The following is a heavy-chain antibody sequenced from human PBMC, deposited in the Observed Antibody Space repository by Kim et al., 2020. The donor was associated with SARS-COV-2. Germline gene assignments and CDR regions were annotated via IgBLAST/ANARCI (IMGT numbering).Heavy chain of an antibody. V-gene: IGHV3-48*02. CDR3: ARETSPGSAHFDWLLGFDAFYS. Sequence: GGSLRLSCAASGFTFSSYSMHWVRQAPGMGLEWVSYISSSSTIYYADSVKGRFTISRDNAKNSLYLQINSPRDEDTAVYYCARETSPGSAHFDWLLGFDAFYSWGQGAMVTVSS. CDR2: ISSSSTI. J-gene: IGHJ3*02. D-gene: IGHD3-9*01. CDR1: GFTFSSYS.